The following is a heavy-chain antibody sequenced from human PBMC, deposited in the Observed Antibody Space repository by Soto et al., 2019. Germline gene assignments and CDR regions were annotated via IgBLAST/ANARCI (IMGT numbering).Heavy chain of an antibody. CDR2: ISYDGSNK. Sequence: GGSLRLSCAASGFTFSSYGMHWVRQAPGKGLEWVAVISYDGSNKYYADFVKGRFTISRDNSKNTLYLQMNSLRAEDTAVYYCAKEDTAMGVYYYYYGMDVWGQGTTVTVSS. J-gene: IGHJ6*02. CDR1: GFTFSSYG. D-gene: IGHD5-18*01. V-gene: IGHV3-30*18. CDR3: AKEDTAMGVYYYYYGMDV.